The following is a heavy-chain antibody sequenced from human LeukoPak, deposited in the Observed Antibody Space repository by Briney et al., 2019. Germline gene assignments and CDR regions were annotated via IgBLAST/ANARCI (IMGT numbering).Heavy chain of an antibody. CDR2: IIPIFGTA. Sequence: SVKVSCKASGGTFSSYAISWVRQAPGQGLEWMGGIIPIFGTANYAQKFQGRVTITADESTSTAYMELSSLRSEDTAVYYCARETPYSSSWTVFDYWGQGTLVTVSS. J-gene: IGHJ4*02. V-gene: IGHV1-69*13. D-gene: IGHD6-13*01. CDR3: ARETPYSSSWTVFDY. CDR1: GGTFSSYA.